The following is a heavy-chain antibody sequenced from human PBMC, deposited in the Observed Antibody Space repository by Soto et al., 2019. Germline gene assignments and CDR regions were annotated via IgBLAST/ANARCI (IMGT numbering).Heavy chain of an antibody. V-gene: IGHV1-69*04. D-gene: IGHD6-19*01. CDR3: ARDRVAVAGKLDY. Sequence: GASVKVSCKASGGTFSSYTISWVRQAPGQGLEWMGRIIPILGIANYAQKFQGRVTITADKSTSTAYMELSSLRSEDTAVYYCARDRVAVAGKLDYWGQGTLVTVSS. J-gene: IGHJ4*02. CDR1: GGTFSSYT. CDR2: IIPILGIA.